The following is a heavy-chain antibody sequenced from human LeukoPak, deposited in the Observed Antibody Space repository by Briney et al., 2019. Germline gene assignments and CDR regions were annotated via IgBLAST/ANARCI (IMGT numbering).Heavy chain of an antibody. CDR3: VRESSYVFTI. CDR2: ISSTSSII. V-gene: IGHV3-48*02. CDR1: GFTFSGYC. J-gene: IGHJ3*02. Sequence: PGGSLRLSCGISGFTFSGYCMNWVRQAPGKGLEWVSYISSTSSIISYVDSVRGRFTISRDNAKNSLYLQMNSLRDEDTAVYYCVRESSYVFTIWGQGTMVTVSS.